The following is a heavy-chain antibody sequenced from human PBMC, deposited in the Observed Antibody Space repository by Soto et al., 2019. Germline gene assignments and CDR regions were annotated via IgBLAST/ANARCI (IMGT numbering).Heavy chain of an antibody. CDR2: IVVGSGNT. D-gene: IGHD1-26*01. J-gene: IGHJ4*02. CDR1: GFTFTSSA. CDR3: AAEYSGSYYRFDY. Sequence: ASVKVSCKASGFTFTSSAVQWVRQARGQRLEWIGWIVVGSGNTNYAQKFQERVTITRDMSTSTAYMELSSLRSEDTAVYYCAAEYSGSYYRFDYWGQGTLVTVSS. V-gene: IGHV1-58*01.